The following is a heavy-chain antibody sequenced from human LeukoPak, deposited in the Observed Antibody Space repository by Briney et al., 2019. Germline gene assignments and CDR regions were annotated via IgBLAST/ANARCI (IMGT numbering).Heavy chain of an antibody. J-gene: IGHJ4*02. CDR2: MNPNSGNT. CDR3: ARGLAYYGSGSFFDY. V-gene: IGHV1-8*03. CDR1: GYTFTSYD. D-gene: IGHD3-10*01. Sequence: ASVKVSCKASGYTFTSYDINWVRQATGQGLEWVGWMNPNSGNTGYAQKFQGRVTVTRNTPISTAYMELSSLRSEDTAVYYCARGLAYYGSGSFFDYWGQGTLVTVSS.